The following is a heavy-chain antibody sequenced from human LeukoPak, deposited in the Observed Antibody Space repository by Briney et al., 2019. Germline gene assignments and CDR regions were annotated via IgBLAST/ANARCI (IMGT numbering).Heavy chain of an antibody. CDR2: INPNSGGT. CDR1: GYTFTNFG. Sequence: GASVKVSCKASGYTFTNFGISWVRQAPGQGLEWMGWINPNSGGTKYAQKFEGRVTMTRDTSISTAYMELSRVTSDDTAVYYCARGGIRTAASKFDYWGQGTLVTVSS. J-gene: IGHJ4*02. V-gene: IGHV1-2*02. CDR3: ARGGIRTAASKFDY. D-gene: IGHD6-13*01.